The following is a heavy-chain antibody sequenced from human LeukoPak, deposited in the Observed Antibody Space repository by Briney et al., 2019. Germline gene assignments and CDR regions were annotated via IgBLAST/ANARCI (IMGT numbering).Heavy chain of an antibody. CDR1: GGSISSSNW. V-gene: IGHV4-4*02. J-gene: IGHJ5*02. CDR3: ARAPYCGGDCYSRFDP. CDR2: IYHSGST. Sequence: PSETLSLTCAVSGGSISSSNWWSWVRQPPGKGLEWIGEIYHSGSTNYNPSLKSRVTISVDTSKNQFSLKLNSVTAADTAVYYCARAPYCGGDCYSRFDPWGQGILVTVSS. D-gene: IGHD2-21*02.